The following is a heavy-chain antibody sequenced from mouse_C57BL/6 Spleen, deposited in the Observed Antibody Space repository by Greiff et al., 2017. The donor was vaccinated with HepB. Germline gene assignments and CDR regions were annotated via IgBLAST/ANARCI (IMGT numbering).Heavy chain of an antibody. J-gene: IGHJ4*01. D-gene: IGHD2-12*01. CDR1: GYTLTSYW. CDR2: IHPNGGST. V-gene: IGHV1-64*01. Sequence: QVQLQQPGAELVKPGASVKLSCKASGYTLTSYWMHWVKQRPGQGLGWIGMIHPNGGSTNYNEKFKATLTVDKSSSTAYMQLSSLTSEDSAVYYCARDGGSYTAMDYWGQGTSVTVSS. CDR3: ARDGGSYTAMDY.